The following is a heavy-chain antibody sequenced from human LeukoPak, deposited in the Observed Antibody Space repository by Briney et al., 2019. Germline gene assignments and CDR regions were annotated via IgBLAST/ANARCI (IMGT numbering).Heavy chain of an antibody. J-gene: IGHJ6*02. CDR3: VRGTAYYYYGMDV. CDR2: IDPSDSYT. D-gene: IGHD3-10*01. V-gene: IGHV5-10-1*01. Sequence: GESLKISCKGSGYSFTSYWISWVRKIPGKGLEWLGRIDPSDSYTNYSPSFQGHVTISADKSISTAYLQWSSLKASDTAMYYCVRGTAYYYYGMDVWGQGTTVTVSS. CDR1: GYSFTSYW.